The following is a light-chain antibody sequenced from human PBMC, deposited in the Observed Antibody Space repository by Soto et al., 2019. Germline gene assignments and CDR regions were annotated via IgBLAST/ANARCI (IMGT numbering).Light chain of an antibody. J-gene: IGLJ1*01. Sequence: QSVLTQPASVAVSPGQSITISCTGTSSDVVGYNYVSWYQQHPCKGPKLMIYEVSNRPSGVSNRFSGSKSGNTATLTISGLQAEDEADYYCSSYTSTTTRAFGTGTKVNVL. CDR2: EVS. V-gene: IGLV2-14*03. CDR3: SSYTSTTTRA. CDR1: SSDVVGYNY.